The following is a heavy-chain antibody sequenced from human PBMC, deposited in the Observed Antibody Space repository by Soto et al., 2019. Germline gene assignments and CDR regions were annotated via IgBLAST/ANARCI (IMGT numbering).Heavy chain of an antibody. Sequence: QLQLQESGPGLVKPSETLSLSCDVSGGSISGSVNYWGWIRQPPGQGLEWIGNIYYSGTTYYDPSLEIRVTLYVDTSKDRFSLRLTSVTAAATSVYYCARLGRPNYGSGTHWGKGTLVTVSS. D-gene: IGHD3-10*01. J-gene: IGHJ4*02. CDR1: GGSISGSVNY. CDR2: IYYSGTT. CDR3: ARLGRPNYGSGTH. V-gene: IGHV4-39*01.